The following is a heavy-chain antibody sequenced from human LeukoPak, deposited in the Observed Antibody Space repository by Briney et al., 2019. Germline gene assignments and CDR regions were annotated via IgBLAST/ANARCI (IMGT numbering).Heavy chain of an antibody. V-gene: IGHV4-34*01. D-gene: IGHD6-13*01. Sequence: SETLSLTCAVYGGSFSGYYWSWIRQPAGKGLEWIGEINHSGSTNYNPSLKSRVTISVDTSENQFTLKLSSVTAADTAADYCARWGISRYYYYGMDVWGQGTTVTVSS. CDR3: ARWGISRYYYYGMDV. CDR2: INHSGST. CDR1: GGSFSGYY. J-gene: IGHJ6*02.